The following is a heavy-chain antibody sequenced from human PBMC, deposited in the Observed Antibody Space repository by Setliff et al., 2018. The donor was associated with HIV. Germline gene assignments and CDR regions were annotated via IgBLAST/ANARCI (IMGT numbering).Heavy chain of an antibody. CDR2: FDPEDGET. D-gene: IGHD6-19*01. CDR3: ARDLYSSGHRPFDY. CDR1: GYTLTELS. J-gene: IGHJ4*02. V-gene: IGHV1-24*01. Sequence: GASVKVSCKVAGYTLTELSMHWVRQAPGKGLEWMGGFDPEDGETIYAQKLQGRVTMTTDTSTSTAYMELRSLRSDDTAVYYCARDLYSSGHRPFDYWGQGTLVTVSS.